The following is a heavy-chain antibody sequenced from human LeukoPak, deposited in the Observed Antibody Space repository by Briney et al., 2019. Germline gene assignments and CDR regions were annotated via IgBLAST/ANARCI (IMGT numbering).Heavy chain of an antibody. D-gene: IGHD5-12*01. J-gene: IGHJ5*02. CDR3: ARDTGEDILATTPSSGYNWFDP. CDR2: INANSGGT. Sequence: ASVKVSCKASGYSFTGYYMHWVRQAPGQGLEWMGWINANSGGTNYAQKFQGRVTMTRDTSISTAYMELSRLRSDDTAVYYCARDTGEDILATTPSSGYNWFDPWGQGTLVTVSS. V-gene: IGHV1-2*02. CDR1: GYSFTGYY.